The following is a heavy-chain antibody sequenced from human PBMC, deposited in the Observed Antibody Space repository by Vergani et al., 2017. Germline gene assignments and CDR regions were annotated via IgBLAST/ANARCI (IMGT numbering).Heavy chain of an antibody. V-gene: IGHV3-30*03. J-gene: IGHJ4*02. CDR1: GFTFSSYG. Sequence: QVQLVESGGGVVQPGRSLRLSCAASGFTFSSYGMHWVRQAPGKGLEWVAVISYDGSNKYYADSVKGRFTISRDNSKNTLYLQMNSLRAEDTAVYYCARSGDILTGLRSDYWGQGTLVTVSS. CDR2: ISYDGSNK. CDR3: ARSGDILTGLRSDY. D-gene: IGHD3-9*01.